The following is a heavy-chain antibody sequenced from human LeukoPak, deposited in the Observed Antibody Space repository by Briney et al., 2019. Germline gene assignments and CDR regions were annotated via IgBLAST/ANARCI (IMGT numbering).Heavy chain of an antibody. CDR3: AKDHRRWRFGEYRAGSFDY. CDR2: ISGSGGST. J-gene: IGHJ4*02. V-gene: IGHV3-23*01. D-gene: IGHD3-10*01. CDR1: GFTFSSYA. Sequence: GGSLRLSCAASGFTFSSYAMSWVRQAPGKGLEWVSAISGSGGSTYYADSVKGRFTISRDNSKNTLYLQMNSLRAEDTAVYYCAKDHRRWRFGEYRAGSFDYWGQGTLVTVSS.